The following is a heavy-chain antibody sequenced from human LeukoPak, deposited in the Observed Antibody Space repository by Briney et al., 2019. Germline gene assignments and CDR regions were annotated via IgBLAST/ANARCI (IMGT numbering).Heavy chain of an antibody. CDR2: INPNSGGT. V-gene: IGHV1-2*02. Sequence: ASVTVSCKASGYTFTGYYMHWVRQAPGQGLEWMGWINPNSGGTNYAQKFQGRVTMTRDTSISTAYMELSRLRSDDTAVYYCARGLARTSMVTRGGVRFDYWGQGTLVTVSS. D-gene: IGHD5-18*01. J-gene: IGHJ4*02. CDR1: GYTFTGYY. CDR3: ARGLARTSMVTRGGVRFDY.